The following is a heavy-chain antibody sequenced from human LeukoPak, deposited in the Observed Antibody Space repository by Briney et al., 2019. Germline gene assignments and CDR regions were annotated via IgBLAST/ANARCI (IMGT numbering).Heavy chain of an antibody. V-gene: IGHV4-39*01. CDR3: ARHYYDILTGHLEYYFDY. CDR1: GDSISNNNYY. CDR2: ISYYGYT. D-gene: IGHD3-9*01. Sequence: SETLSLTCTVSGDSISNNNYYWDWIRQPPGKGLEWIGSISYYGYTYYTPSLKSRVTISVDTSKNQFSLKLSSVTAADTAVYYCARHYYDILTGHLEYYFDYWGQGTLVTVSS. J-gene: IGHJ4*02.